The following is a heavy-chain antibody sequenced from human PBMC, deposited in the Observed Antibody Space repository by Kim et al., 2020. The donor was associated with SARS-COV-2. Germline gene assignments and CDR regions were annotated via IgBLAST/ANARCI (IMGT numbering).Heavy chain of an antibody. CDR2: IIPIFGTA. J-gene: IGHJ5*02. CDR3: ARGSGYCSSTSCYFNWFDP. V-gene: IGHV1-69*13. D-gene: IGHD2-2*03. CDR1: GGTFSSYA. Sequence: SVKVSCKASGGTFSSYAISWVRQAPGQGLEWMGGIIPIFGTANYAQQFQGRVTITADESTSTAYMELSSLRSEDTAVYYCARGSGYCSSTSCYFNWFDPWGQGTLVTVSP.